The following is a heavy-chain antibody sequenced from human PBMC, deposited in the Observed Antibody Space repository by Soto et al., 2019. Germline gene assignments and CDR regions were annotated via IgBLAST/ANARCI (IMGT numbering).Heavy chain of an antibody. CDR3: ARRGNTGDEDFDH. J-gene: IGHJ4*02. Sequence: GESLMISCKGSGYSFTTYWIGWVRQMRGKGLEWMGIIYPGNSDTRYSPSFQGQVTISADKSISTAYLQWSSLKASDTAMYYCARRGNTGDEDFDHWGQGTLVTV. CDR2: IYPGNSDT. CDR1: GYSFTTYW. V-gene: IGHV5-51*01. D-gene: IGHD2-8*02.